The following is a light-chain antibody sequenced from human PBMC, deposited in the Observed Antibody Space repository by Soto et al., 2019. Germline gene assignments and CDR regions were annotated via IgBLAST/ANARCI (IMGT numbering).Light chain of an antibody. Sequence: EIVMTQSPATLSVSPGERATLSSRASQSVSSNLAWYQQKPGQAPRLLIYGASTRATGIPARFSGSGSGTEFTLTISSLQSEDFAVYYCQQYNNWPPPTFGQGTKVEIK. CDR1: QSVSSN. J-gene: IGKJ1*01. V-gene: IGKV3-15*01. CDR3: QQYNNWPPPT. CDR2: GAS.